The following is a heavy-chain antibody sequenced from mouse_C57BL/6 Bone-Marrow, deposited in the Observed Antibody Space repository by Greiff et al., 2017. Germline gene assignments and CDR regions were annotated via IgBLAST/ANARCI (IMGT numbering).Heavy chain of an antibody. Sequence: QVHVKQPGAELVKPGASVKMSCKASGYTFTSYWITWVKQRPGQGLEWIGDIYPGSGSTNYNEKFKSKATLTVDTSSSTAYMQLSSLTSEDSAVYYCARGRTGGFDYWGQGTTLTVSS. CDR1: GYTFTSYW. CDR2: IYPGSGST. V-gene: IGHV1-55*01. J-gene: IGHJ2*01. D-gene: IGHD4-1*01. CDR3: ARGRTGGFDY.